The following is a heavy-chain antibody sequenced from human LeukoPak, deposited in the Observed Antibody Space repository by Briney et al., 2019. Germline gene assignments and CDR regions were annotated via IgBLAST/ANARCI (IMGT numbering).Heavy chain of an antibody. CDR2: ISAYNGNT. CDR1: GYTFTSYG. D-gene: IGHD3-9*01. J-gene: IGHJ4*02. V-gene: IGHV1-18*01. CDR3: ARDGGSYYDILTGYYSEYYFDY. Sequence: ASVKVSCKASGYTFTSYGISWVRQAPGQGLEWMGWISAYNGNTNYAQKLQGRVTMTTDTSTSTAYMELRSLRSDDTAVYYCARDGGSYYDILTGYYSEYYFDYWGQGTLVTVSS.